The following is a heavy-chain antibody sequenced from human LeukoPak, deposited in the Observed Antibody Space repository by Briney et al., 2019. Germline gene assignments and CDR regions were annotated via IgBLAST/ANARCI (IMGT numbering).Heavy chain of an antibody. J-gene: IGHJ4*02. CDR3: ARVLIAVAAFDY. CDR2: IYYGGST. CDR1: GDSVSSGTYY. V-gene: IGHV4-61*01. Sequence: PSETLSLTCTVSGDSVSSGTYYWTWSRQPPGKGLEWIGYIYYGGSTNYSPSLRSRVTISVDTSKTQVPLNLSSVTSAYAAVYYCARVLIAVAAFDYWGQGTLVTVSS. D-gene: IGHD6-19*01.